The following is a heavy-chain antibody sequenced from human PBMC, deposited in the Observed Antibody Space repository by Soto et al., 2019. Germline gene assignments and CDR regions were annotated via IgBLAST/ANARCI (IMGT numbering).Heavy chain of an antibody. CDR1: GGSITRSAYY. CDR3: ARHWFSYKCMDV. CDR2: VFYSGST. V-gene: IGHV4-39*01. D-gene: IGHD3-10*01. Sequence: SETLSLSCTVSGGSITRSAYYWGWIRQPPGKGLEWIGNVFYSGSTYYNPSLKSRVTISVDTSKNQFSLNLTSVTAADTAVYYCARHWFSYKCMDVWGQGTTVTVSS. J-gene: IGHJ6*02.